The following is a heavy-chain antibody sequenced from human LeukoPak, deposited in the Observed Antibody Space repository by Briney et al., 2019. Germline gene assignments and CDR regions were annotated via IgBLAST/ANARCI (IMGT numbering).Heavy chain of an antibody. Sequence: PSETLSLTCIVSGGSISSYYWSWIRQPAGKGLEWIGRIYTSGSTNYNPSHKSRVTMSVDTSKNQFSLKLSSVTAADTAVYYCARGTYYYDSSGYFDYWGQGTLVTVSS. V-gene: IGHV4-4*07. D-gene: IGHD3-22*01. J-gene: IGHJ4*02. CDR1: GGSISSYY. CDR2: IYTSGST. CDR3: ARGTYYYDSSGYFDY.